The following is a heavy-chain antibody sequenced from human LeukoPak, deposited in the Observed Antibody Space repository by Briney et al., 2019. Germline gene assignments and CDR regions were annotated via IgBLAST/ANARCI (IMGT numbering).Heavy chain of an antibody. J-gene: IGHJ4*02. CDR3: ARTDYASTGYLEY. CDR2: IYPGDSDT. CDR1: GYSFTNYW. V-gene: IGHV5-51*01. D-gene: IGHD3-22*01. Sequence: GESLKISCKGSGYSFTNYWIGWVRQMPGKGLEWMGIIYPGDSDTRYSPSFQGQVTISADKSISTAYLQWNSLKASDTAMYYCARTDYASTGYLEYWGQGTLVTVSA.